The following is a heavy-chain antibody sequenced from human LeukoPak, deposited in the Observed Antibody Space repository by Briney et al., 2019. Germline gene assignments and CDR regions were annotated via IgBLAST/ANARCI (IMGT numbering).Heavy chain of an antibody. CDR3: ARHMEDIVLMVSYYYMDV. CDR1: GGSISSYY. V-gene: IGHV4-59*01. J-gene: IGHJ6*03. CDR2: IYYSGST. Sequence: SETLSLTCTASGGSISSYYWSWIRQPPGKGPEWIGYIYYSGSTNYNPSLKSRVTISVGTSKNQFSLKLSSVTAADTAVYYCARHMEDIVLMVSYYYMDVWGKGTTVTVSS. D-gene: IGHD2-8*01.